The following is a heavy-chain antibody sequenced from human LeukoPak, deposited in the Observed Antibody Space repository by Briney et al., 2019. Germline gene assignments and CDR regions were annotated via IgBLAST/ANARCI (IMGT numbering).Heavy chain of an antibody. V-gene: IGHV3-23*01. CDR3: AKDPTRGVTPYY. D-gene: IGHD2-21*02. CDR1: GFTFSSYW. Sequence: GGSLRLSCAASGFTFSSYWMHWVRQAPGKGLEWVSAISGSGGSTYYADSVKGRFTISRDNSKNTLYLQMNSLRAEDTAVYYCAKDPTRGVTPYYWGQGTLVTVSS. J-gene: IGHJ4*02. CDR2: ISGSGGST.